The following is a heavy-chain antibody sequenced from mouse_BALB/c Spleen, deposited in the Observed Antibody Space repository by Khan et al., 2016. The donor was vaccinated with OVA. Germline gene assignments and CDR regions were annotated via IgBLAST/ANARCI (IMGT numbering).Heavy chain of an antibody. D-gene: IGHD1-2*01. CDR3: AGHRFTTPTAWFAY. Sequence: EVELVESGGDLVKPGGSLNLSCEASGFIFSSYGMSWLRQTPDKRLEWVATISNGGSYTYFPDSVKGRLTISRDNAKNTLYLQMTSLMSEDTAMYYCAGHRFTTPTAWFAYWGQGTLVTVFA. CDR1: GFIFSSYG. CDR2: ISNGGSYT. J-gene: IGHJ3*01. V-gene: IGHV5-6*01.